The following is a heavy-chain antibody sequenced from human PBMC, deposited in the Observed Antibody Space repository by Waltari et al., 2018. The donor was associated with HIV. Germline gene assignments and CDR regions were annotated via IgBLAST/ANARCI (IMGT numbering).Heavy chain of an antibody. CDR3: ARSSLILENYYYGMDV. Sequence: EVQLVQSGAEVKKPGESLKISCQGSGYSFTSYWIGWVRQLPGKGLEWMGIIYPGDSDTRYSPSFQGQVTISADKSISTAYLQWSSLKASDTAMYYCARSSLILENYYYGMDVWGQGTTVTVSS. V-gene: IGHV5-51*01. CDR1: GYSFTSYW. J-gene: IGHJ6*02. D-gene: IGHD1-1*01. CDR2: IYPGDSDT.